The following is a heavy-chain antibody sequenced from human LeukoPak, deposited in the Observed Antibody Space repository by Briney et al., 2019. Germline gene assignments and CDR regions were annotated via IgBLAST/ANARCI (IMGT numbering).Heavy chain of an antibody. CDR2: ISGGGGTT. Sequence: GGSLRLSCSASGFTFSSHAVNWVRQPPGKGLEWVSSISGGGGTTYYADSVKGRFTISRDNSKSTLYLQMNSPRADDTAVYYCANGDAARPSEGLDYWGRGTLVTVSS. V-gene: IGHV3-23*01. CDR3: ANGDAARPSEGLDY. J-gene: IGHJ4*02. CDR1: GFTFSSHA. D-gene: IGHD6-6*01.